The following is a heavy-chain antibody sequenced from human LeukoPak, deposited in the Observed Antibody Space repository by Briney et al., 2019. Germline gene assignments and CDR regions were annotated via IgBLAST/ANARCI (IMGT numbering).Heavy chain of an antibody. V-gene: IGHV3-21*01. J-gene: IGHJ6*02. D-gene: IGHD3-22*01. CDR2: ISSSSSYI. Sequence: GGSLRLSCAASGFTFSSYGMHWVRQAPDKGLEWVSSISSSSSYIYYADSVKGRFTISRDNAKNSLYLQMNSLRAEDTAVYYCARDLDSSGYPHGMDVWGQGTTVTVSS. CDR3: ARDLDSSGYPHGMDV. CDR1: GFTFSSYG.